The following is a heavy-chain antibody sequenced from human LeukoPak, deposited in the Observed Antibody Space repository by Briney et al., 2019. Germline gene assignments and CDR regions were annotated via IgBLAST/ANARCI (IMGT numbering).Heavy chain of an antibody. CDR2: IYYSGST. V-gene: IGHV4-39*07. Sequence: SETLSLTCTVSGGSISSSSYCWGWIRQPPGKGLEWIGSIYYSGSTYYNPSLKSRVTISVDTSKNQFSLKLSSVTAADTAMYYCARAFLSDGGATDWGQGTLVTVSS. CDR3: ARAFLSDGGATD. J-gene: IGHJ4*02. CDR1: GGSISSSSYC. D-gene: IGHD1-26*01.